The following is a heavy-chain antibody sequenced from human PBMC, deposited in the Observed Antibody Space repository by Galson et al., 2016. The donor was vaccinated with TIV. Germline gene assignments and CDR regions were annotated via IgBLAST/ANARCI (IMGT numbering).Heavy chain of an antibody. Sequence: SLRLSCAVSGFSVKNAYMSWVRQPPGRGLEWLSLIYGADDTYYADSVEGRFTTSRDKSENTLSLQMDSLRAEDTAVYYCATVGRAYGNSFDSWGQRTLVTVSS. CDR3: ATVGRAYGNSFDS. CDR1: GFSVKNAY. V-gene: IGHV3-53*01. J-gene: IGHJ5*01. D-gene: IGHD3-10*01. CDR2: IYGADDT.